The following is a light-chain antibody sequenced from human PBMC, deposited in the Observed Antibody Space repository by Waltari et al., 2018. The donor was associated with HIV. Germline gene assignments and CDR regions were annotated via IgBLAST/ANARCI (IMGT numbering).Light chain of an antibody. J-gene: IGLJ1*01. CDR3: HSSDSSGTYV. CDR1: ALPKQY. Sequence: SSELTQPPSVSVSPGQKARITCSGDALPKQYVYWYQQKPGQAPELLIYKDTERPSGIPERFSGSSSGTTVTLTISGVQAEDEADYYCHSSDSSGTYVFGTGTKVTVL. V-gene: IGLV3-25*03. CDR2: KDT.